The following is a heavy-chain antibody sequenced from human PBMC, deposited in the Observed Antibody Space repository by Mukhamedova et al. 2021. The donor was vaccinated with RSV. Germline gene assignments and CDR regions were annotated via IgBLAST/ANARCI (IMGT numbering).Heavy chain of an antibody. D-gene: IGHD3-9*01. CDR3: AGRLAPVC. Sequence: NYTMNWVRQAPGKGLEWVSSISSSSSYIYYADSVKGRFTISRDNAKNSLYLQMNSLRAEDTALYYCAGRLAPVCWGQGILVTVSS. CDR1: NYT. J-gene: IGHJ4*02. CDR2: ISSSSSYI. V-gene: IGHV3-21*06.